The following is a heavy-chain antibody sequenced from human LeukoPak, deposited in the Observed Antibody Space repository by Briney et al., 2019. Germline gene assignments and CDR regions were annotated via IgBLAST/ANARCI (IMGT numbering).Heavy chain of an antibody. CDR3: ARTTNYYDSSGYYFTYFDY. Sequence: SETLSLTCAVYGGSFSGYYWSWIRQPPGKGLEWIGEINHSGSTNYNPSLKSRVTISVDTSKNQFSLKLSSVTAADTAVYYCARTTNYYDSSGYYFTYFDYWGQGTLVTVSS. J-gene: IGHJ4*02. D-gene: IGHD3-22*01. CDR1: GGSFSGYY. V-gene: IGHV4-34*01. CDR2: INHSGST.